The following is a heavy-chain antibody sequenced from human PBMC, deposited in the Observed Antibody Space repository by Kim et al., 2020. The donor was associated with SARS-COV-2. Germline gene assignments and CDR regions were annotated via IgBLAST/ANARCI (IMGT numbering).Heavy chain of an antibody. CDR2: YN. CDR3: ARDPGAFDI. Sequence: YNDYAVSVKSRITINSDTPKNQFSLQLNSVTPEDTAMYYCARDPGAFDIWGQGTMVTVSS. J-gene: IGHJ3*02. V-gene: IGHV6-1*01.